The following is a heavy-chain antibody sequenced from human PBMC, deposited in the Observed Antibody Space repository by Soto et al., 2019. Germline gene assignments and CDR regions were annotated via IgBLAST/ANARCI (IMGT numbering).Heavy chain of an antibody. J-gene: IGHJ5*02. CDR2: IRSKAYGGTT. V-gene: IGHV3-49*04. CDR1: GFTFGDYA. CDR3: TRGVSDILNGYPNWFDP. Sequence: GGSLRLSCTASGFTFGDYAMSWVRQAPGKGLEWVGFIRSKAYGGTTEYAASVKGRFTISRDDSKSIAYLQMNSLKTEDTAVYYCTRGVSDILNGYPNWFDPWGQGTLVTVSS. D-gene: IGHD3-9*01.